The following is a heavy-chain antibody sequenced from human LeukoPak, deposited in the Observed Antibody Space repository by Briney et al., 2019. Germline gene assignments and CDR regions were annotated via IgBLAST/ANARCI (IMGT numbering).Heavy chain of an antibody. Sequence: TGGSLRLSCAASGFTFSSYAMSWVRQAPGKGLEWVSAISGSGGSTYYADSVKGRFTISRDNSKNTLYLLLNSLRAEDTAVYYCAKDRSSGWYDAFDIWGQGTMVTVSS. CDR1: GFTFSSYA. D-gene: IGHD6-19*01. CDR2: ISGSGGST. V-gene: IGHV3-23*01. CDR3: AKDRSSGWYDAFDI. J-gene: IGHJ3*02.